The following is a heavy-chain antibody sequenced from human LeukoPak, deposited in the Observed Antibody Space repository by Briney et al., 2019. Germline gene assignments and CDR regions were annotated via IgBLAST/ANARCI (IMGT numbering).Heavy chain of an antibody. J-gene: IGHJ4*02. CDR1: SDSITNSYY. V-gene: IGHV4-38-2*02. CDR3: ARDGQRLGHDY. D-gene: IGHD6-25*01. CDR2: IYHSGSS. Sequence: SETLSLTCTVSSDSITNSYYWGWIRQPPGKGLEWIGSIYHSGSSYYNPSLKSRVTISIDTSKNQFSLELNSVTAADTAVYYCARDGQRLGHDYWGQGTLVTVSS.